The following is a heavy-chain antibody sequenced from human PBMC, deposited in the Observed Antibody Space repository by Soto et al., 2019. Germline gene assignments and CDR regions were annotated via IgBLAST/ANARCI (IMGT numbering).Heavy chain of an antibody. CDR1: GGSISSGGYY. J-gene: IGHJ6*02. CDR3: ARDSTSPPQPGIVATMDYYYGMDV. Sequence: SETLSLTCTVSGGSISSGGYYWSWIRQHPGKGLEWIGYIYYSGSTYYNPSLKSRVTISVDTSKNQFSLKLSSVTAADTAVYYCARDSTSPPQPGIVATMDYYYGMDVWGQGTTVTVSS. D-gene: IGHD5-12*01. V-gene: IGHV4-31*03. CDR2: IYYSGST.